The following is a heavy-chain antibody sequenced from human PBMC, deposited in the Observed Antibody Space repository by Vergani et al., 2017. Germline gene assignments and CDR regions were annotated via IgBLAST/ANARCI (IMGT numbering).Heavy chain of an antibody. CDR2: INPSGGST. J-gene: IGHJ4*02. D-gene: IGHD4-23*01. CDR3: DRVLTVGATYFDY. Sequence: QVQLVQSGAEVKKPGASVKVSCKASGYTFTSYYMHWVRQAPGQGLEWMGIINPSGGSTSYAQEYRGRVTMTRDTSTSTVYMELSSRRSEDTAVYYCDRVLTVGATYFDYWGQGTLVTVSS. CDR1: GYTFTSYY. V-gene: IGHV1-46*03.